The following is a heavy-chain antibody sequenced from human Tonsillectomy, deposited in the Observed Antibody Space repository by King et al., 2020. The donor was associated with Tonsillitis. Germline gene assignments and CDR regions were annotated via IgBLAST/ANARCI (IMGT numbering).Heavy chain of an antibody. CDR3: ARPYRSSHFAS. D-gene: IGHD6-6*01. V-gene: IGHV3-30*02. CDR2: IRNDGSNK. Sequence: VQLVESGGGVVQPGGSLRLSCAASGFTFSSYGMHWVRQAPGKGLEWVAFIRNDGSNKYYADSVKGRFTISRDNSKNTLYLQMNSLRAEDTAVYFCARPYRSSHFASWGKGTLVTVSS. J-gene: IGHJ4*02. CDR1: GFTFSSYG.